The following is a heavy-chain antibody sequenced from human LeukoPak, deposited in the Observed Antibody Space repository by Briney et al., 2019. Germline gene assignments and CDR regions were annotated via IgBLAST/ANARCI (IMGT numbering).Heavy chain of an antibody. D-gene: IGHD2-2*01. CDR2: IGSDGSDT. Sequence: GGSLRLSCTASGFTFSRHCMHWVRQVPGKGLVWVSRIGSDGSDTNYADSVKGRFTISRDNAKNTLHLQMNSLRAEDTALYYFARRAACSSTSCPFDYWGQGTLVTDSS. J-gene: IGHJ4*02. V-gene: IGHV3-74*01. CDR3: ARRAACSSTSCPFDY. CDR1: GFTFSRHC.